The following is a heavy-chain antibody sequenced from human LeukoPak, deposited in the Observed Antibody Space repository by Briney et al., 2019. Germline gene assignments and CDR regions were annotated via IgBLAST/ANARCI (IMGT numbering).Heavy chain of an antibody. CDR2: IYYSGST. Sequence: SETLSLTCTVSGGSISSSSYYWGWIRQPPGKGLEWIGSIYYSGSTYYNPSLKSRVTISVDTSKNQFSLKLSSVTAADTAVYYCARGFIGTRPFDYWGQGTLVTVSS. D-gene: IGHD1-7*01. J-gene: IGHJ4*02. V-gene: IGHV4-39*01. CDR3: ARGFIGTRPFDY. CDR1: GGSISSSSYY.